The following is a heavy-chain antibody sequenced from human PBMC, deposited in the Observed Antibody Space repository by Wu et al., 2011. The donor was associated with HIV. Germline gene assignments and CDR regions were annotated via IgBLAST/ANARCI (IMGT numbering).Heavy chain of an antibody. J-gene: IGHJ4*02. V-gene: IGHV1-18*01. D-gene: IGHD6-19*01. CDR2: ISGYNGDT. Sequence: QVQLVQSEAEVRNPGASVKVSCKASGYTFTSYGISWVRQAPGQGLEWMGWISGYNGDTNYAQKFQGRVTMTTDTSTSTAYMELKSLRSDDTAVYYCARDLIGVAGTNYWGQGTLVTVSS. CDR3: ARDLIGVAGTNY. CDR1: GYTFTSYG.